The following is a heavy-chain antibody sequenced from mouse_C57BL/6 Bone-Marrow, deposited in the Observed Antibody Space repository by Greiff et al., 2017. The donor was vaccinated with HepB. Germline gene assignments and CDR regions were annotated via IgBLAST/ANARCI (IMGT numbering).Heavy chain of an antibody. V-gene: IGHV1-63*01. CDR2: IYPGGGYT. CDR3: ASGAWFAY. J-gene: IGHJ3*01. CDR1: GYTFTNYW. Sequence: QVQLQQSGAELVRPGTSVKMSCKASGYTFTNYWIGWAKQRPGHGLEWIGDIYPGGGYTNYNEKFKGKGTLTADKSSSTAYMQFSSLTSEDSAVYYCASGAWFAYWGQGTLVTVSA.